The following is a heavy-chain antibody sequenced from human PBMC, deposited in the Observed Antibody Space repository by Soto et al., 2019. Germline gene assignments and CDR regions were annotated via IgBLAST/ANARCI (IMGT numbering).Heavy chain of an antibody. Sequence: GGSLRLSCAASGFTFSSYAMSWVRQAPGKGLEWVSAISGSGGSTYYADSVKGRFTISRDNSKNTLYLQMNSLRAEDTAVYYCANVYYYSPHAFDIWGQGTMVTVSS. J-gene: IGHJ3*02. D-gene: IGHD3-10*01. CDR1: GFTFSSYA. CDR3: ANVYYYSPHAFDI. CDR2: ISGSGGST. V-gene: IGHV3-23*01.